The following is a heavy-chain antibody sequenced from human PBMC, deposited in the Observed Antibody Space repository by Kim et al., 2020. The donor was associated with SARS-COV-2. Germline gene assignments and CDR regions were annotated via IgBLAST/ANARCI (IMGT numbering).Heavy chain of an antibody. J-gene: IGHJ3*02. CDR1: GGSFSGYY. CDR3: ARAGGPPGGQPMCDI. V-gene: IGHV4-34*01. D-gene: IGHD3-10*02. CDR2: INHSGST. Sequence: SETLSLTCAVYGGSFSGYYWSWIRQPSGKGLEWFGAINHSGSTNYNPSLKSRVTISVDTSKNQFSLKLSSVTAADTAVYYCARAGGPPGGQPMCDIWGQGTMGTVSS.